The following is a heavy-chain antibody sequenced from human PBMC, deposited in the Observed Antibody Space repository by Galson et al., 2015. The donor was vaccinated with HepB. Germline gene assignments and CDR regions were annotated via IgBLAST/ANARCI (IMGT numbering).Heavy chain of an antibody. D-gene: IGHD6-13*01. V-gene: IGHV3-33*01. CDR3: AREARVAAPAAFDL. CDR2: IWHNGAKK. Sequence: SLRLSCAPSGFTFSDYGLHWVRQAPGKRLEWMALIWHNGAKKIYANSVRVRFSISRDNSKNILSLQMNNLGSEDTAIYYCAREARVAAPAAFDLWGPGILVTVSS. CDR1: GFTFSDYG. J-gene: IGHJ5*02.